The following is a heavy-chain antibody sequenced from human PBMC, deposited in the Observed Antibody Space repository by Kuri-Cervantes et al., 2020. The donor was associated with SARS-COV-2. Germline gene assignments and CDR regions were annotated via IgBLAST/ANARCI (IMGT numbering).Heavy chain of an antibody. CDR1: GGSISTDY. Sequence: SETLSLTCPVSGGSISTDYWSWIRQSPGKGLECIGHIYYSGSSSYNPSIRSRLTISVDTTKRQIFLRLSSVTAADTAIYFCARVLSQWFGDGRSQSNDAFDLWGQGTMVTVSS. J-gene: IGHJ3*01. D-gene: IGHD3-10*01. CDR3: ARVLSQWFGDGRSQSNDAFDL. V-gene: IGHV4-59*01. CDR2: IYYSGSS.